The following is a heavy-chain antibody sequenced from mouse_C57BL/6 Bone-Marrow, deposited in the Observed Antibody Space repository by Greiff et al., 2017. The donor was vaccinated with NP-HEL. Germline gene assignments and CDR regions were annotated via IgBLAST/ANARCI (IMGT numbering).Heavy chain of an antibody. CDR3: ARDPIYDVPHYFDY. CDR2: IDPSDSET. J-gene: IGHJ2*01. Sequence: QVQLQQPGAELVRPGSSVKLSCKASGYTFTSYWMHWVKQRPIQGLEWIGNIDPSDSETHYNQKFKDKATLTVDKSSSTAYMQLSSLTSEDSAVYYCARDPIYDVPHYFDYWGQGTTLTVSS. CDR1: GYTFTSYW. D-gene: IGHD2-12*01. V-gene: IGHV1-52*01.